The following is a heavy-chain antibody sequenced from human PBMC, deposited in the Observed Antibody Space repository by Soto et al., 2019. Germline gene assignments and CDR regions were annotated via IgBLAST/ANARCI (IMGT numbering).Heavy chain of an antibody. D-gene: IGHD2-15*01. CDR1: GFSLSTSGGG. Sequence: QLTLKESGPTLVKPTQTLTLTCTFSGFSLSTSGGGVGWIRQPPGKALERLALSYWDDDKRYSPSLKSRLTMTKDTSKNQVVLTMTNMDPLDTATYFCAHTLVVVADKRSPYYFDSWGQGTLVTFSS. CDR2: SYWDDDK. CDR3: AHTLVVVADKRSPYYFDS. V-gene: IGHV2-5*02. J-gene: IGHJ4*02.